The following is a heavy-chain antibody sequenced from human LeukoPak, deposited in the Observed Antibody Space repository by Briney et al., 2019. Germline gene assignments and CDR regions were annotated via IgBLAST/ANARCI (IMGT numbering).Heavy chain of an antibody. V-gene: IGHV3-30-3*01. D-gene: IGHD2-15*01. CDR3: TSLTDSDY. J-gene: IGHJ4*02. Sequence: GGSLRLSCAASGFTFSSYAMHWVRQAPGKGLEWVAVISYDGSNKYYADSVKGRFTISRDNSKNTLYLQMNSLRAEDTAVYYCTSLTDSDYWGQGTLVTVSS. CDR1: GFTFSSYA. CDR2: ISYDGSNK.